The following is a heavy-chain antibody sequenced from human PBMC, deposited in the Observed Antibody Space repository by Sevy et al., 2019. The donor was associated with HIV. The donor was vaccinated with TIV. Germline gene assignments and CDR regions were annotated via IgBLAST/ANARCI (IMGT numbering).Heavy chain of an antibody. CDR3: ASERGEGFDY. J-gene: IGHJ4*02. Sequence: SETLSLTCTVSGGSISSSSYYWVWIRQPPGKGLEWIGSIYYSGSTYYNPSLKSRVTISVDTSKNQFSLKLSSVTAADTAVYYCASERGEGFDYWGQGTLVTVSS. D-gene: IGHD3-16*01. CDR1: GGSISSSSYY. V-gene: IGHV4-39*01. CDR2: IYYSGST.